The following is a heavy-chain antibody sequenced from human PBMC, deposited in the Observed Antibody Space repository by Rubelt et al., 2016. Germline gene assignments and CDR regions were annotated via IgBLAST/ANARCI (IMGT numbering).Heavy chain of an antibody. V-gene: IGHV4-59*02. J-gene: IGHJ5*02. CDR2: MYYSGST. CDR1: GGSVSGYY. D-gene: IGHD5-18*01. CDR3: ARVGGYSYGQGWFDP. Sequence: QVQLQESGPGQVKPSETLSLTCTVSGGSVSGYYWTWIRQSPGKELEWIGYMYYSGSTNYVNPTLRSRVSMSVDTSNNQLSLAVMSTTAAETAVYYWARVGGYSYGQGWFDPWGQGTLVTVSS.